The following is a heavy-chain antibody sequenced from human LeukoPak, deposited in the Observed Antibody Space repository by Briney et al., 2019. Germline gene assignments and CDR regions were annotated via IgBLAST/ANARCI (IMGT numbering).Heavy chain of an antibody. Sequence: GSLRLSCAASGFTFSSYARHWVRQAPGKGLEWVAVISYDGSNKYYADSVKGRFTISRDNSKNTLYLQMNSLRAEDTAVYYCAREPRPHETWGQGTLVTVSS. CDR1: GFTFSSYA. J-gene: IGHJ5*02. D-gene: IGHD1-14*01. CDR2: ISYDGSNK. V-gene: IGHV3-30*04. CDR3: AREPRPHET.